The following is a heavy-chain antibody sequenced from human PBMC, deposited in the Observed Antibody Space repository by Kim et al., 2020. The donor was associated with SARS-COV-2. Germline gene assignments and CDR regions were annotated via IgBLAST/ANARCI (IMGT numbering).Heavy chain of an antibody. J-gene: IGHJ2*01. Sequence: YADSVKGRFTIPRDNSNNILYLQMSSLRAEDTAIYYCAKPRPHWYFELWGRGTLVTVSS. CDR3: AKPRPHWYFEL. V-gene: IGHV3-23*01. D-gene: IGHD6-6*01.